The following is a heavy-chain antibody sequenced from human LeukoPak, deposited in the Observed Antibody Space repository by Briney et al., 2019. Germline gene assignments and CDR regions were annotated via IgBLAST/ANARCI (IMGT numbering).Heavy chain of an antibody. J-gene: IGHJ6*03. CDR2: INPSGGST. CDR1: GYTFTSYY. Sequence: ASVKVSCKASGYTFTSYYMHWVRQAPGQGLEWMGIINPSGGSTSYAQKFQGRVTMTRDTSTSTVYMELSSLRSEDTAVYYCARQYGDPYYYYYYMDVWGKGTTVTVSS. CDR3: ARQYGDPYYYYYYMDV. D-gene: IGHD4-17*01. V-gene: IGHV1-46*01.